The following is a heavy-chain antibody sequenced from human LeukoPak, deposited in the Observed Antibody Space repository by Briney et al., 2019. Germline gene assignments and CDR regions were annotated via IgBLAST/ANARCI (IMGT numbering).Heavy chain of an antibody. CDR2: IYYSGST. Sequence: SETLSLTCTVSGGSISSYHWSWIRQPPGKGLECIGFIYYSGSTNYNPSLKSRVTISVDTSKNQFSLKLSSVTAADTAVYYCARSEINDYMRFWGQGILVTVSS. J-gene: IGHJ4*02. D-gene: IGHD4-11*01. CDR3: ARSEINDYMRF. CDR1: GGSISSYH. V-gene: IGHV4-59*01.